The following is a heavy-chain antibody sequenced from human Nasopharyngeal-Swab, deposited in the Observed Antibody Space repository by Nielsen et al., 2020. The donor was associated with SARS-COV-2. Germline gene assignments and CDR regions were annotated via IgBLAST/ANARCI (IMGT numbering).Heavy chain of an antibody. CDR3: AKVLTMIVVVTLNAFDI. Sequence: GESLKISCTASGFTFGDYAMNWFRQAPGKGLEWVSGISGSGGSTYYADSVKGRFTISRDNSKKTLYLQMNSLRAEDTAVYYCAKVLTMIVVVTLNAFDIWGQGTMVTVSS. J-gene: IGHJ3*02. V-gene: IGHV3-23*01. CDR1: GFTFGDYA. D-gene: IGHD3-22*01. CDR2: ISGSGGST.